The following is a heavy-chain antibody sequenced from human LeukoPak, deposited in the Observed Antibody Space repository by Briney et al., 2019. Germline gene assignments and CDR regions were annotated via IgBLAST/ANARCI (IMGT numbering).Heavy chain of an antibody. CDR3: ARHVNIAARRAFDY. D-gene: IGHD6-6*01. Sequence: PSETLSLTCTVSGGSISSSAYYWGWIRQPPGKGLEWIGTIYYSGSTYYNPSLKSRVTISVDTPKSQFSLKLSSVTAADTAVYYCARHVNIAARRAFDYWGQGTLVTVSS. CDR2: IYYSGST. J-gene: IGHJ4*02. CDR1: GGSISSSAYY. V-gene: IGHV4-39*01.